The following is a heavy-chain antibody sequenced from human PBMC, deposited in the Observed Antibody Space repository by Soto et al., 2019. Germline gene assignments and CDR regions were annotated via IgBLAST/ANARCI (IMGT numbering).Heavy chain of an antibody. J-gene: IGHJ4*02. V-gene: IGHV4-59*01. CDR3: AREILEPYFDY. Sequence: TLSLTCTVSGGSISSYYWSWIRQPPGKGLEWIGYIYYSGSTNYNPSLKSRVTISVDTSKNQFSLKLSSVTAADTAVYYCAREILEPYFDYWGQGTLVTVSS. CDR2: IYYSGST. CDR1: GGSISSYY. D-gene: IGHD1-1*01.